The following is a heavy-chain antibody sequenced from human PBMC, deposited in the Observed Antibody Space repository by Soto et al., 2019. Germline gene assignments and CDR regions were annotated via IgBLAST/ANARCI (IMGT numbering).Heavy chain of an antibody. Sequence: ASVKVSCKASGYTFTSYGISWVRQAPGQGLEWMGWISAYNGNTNYAQKLQGRVTMTTDTSTSTAYMELRSLRSDDTAVYYCARDRPPLAYCGGDCSPADYWGQGTLVTVSS. V-gene: IGHV1-18*01. J-gene: IGHJ4*02. CDR1: GYTFTSYG. CDR3: ARDRPPLAYCGGDCSPADY. D-gene: IGHD2-21*02. CDR2: ISAYNGNT.